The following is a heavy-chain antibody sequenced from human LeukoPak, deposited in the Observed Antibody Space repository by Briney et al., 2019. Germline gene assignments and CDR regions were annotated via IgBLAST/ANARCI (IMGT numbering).Heavy chain of an antibody. CDR2: IGGSGVGT. Sequence: GGSLRLPCAASGFTFSTYAMSWVRQAPGKGLDWVSAIGGSGVGTYYADSVKGRFTISRDNSKTTLDLQMNSLRAEDTAVYYCAKGFSGHDSDFDYWGQGTPVTVSS. CDR1: GFTFSTYA. CDR3: AKGFSGHDSDFDY. V-gene: IGHV3-23*01. D-gene: IGHD5-12*01. J-gene: IGHJ4*02.